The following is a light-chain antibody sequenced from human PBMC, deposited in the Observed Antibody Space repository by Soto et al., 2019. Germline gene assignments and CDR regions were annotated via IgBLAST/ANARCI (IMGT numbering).Light chain of an antibody. Sequence: DLEMTQSPASLSASVGDRVTISCRTSQTINNNLNWYQQRPGKAPKLLIYSSSSLMSGVPPRFSRSGSATDFTLTISSLQPEDFATSYCQQTYITPITFGQGTRLDIK. J-gene: IGKJ5*01. V-gene: IGKV1-39*01. CDR1: QTINNN. CDR2: SSS. CDR3: QQTYITPIT.